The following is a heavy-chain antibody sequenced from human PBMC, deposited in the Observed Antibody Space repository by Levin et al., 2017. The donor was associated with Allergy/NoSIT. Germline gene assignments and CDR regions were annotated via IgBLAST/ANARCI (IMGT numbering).Heavy chain of an antibody. V-gene: IGHV1-46*01. Sequence: GASVKVSCKASGYTFTSYYMHWVRQAPGQGLEWMGIINPSGGSTSYAQKFQGRVTMTRDTSTSTVYMELSSLRSEDTAVYYCARDVAVGVPAAKLDYYYYGMDGWGQGTTVTV. CDR3: ARDVAVGVPAAKLDYYYYGMDG. CDR2: INPSGGST. D-gene: IGHD2-2*01. CDR1: GYTFTSYY. J-gene: IGHJ6*02.